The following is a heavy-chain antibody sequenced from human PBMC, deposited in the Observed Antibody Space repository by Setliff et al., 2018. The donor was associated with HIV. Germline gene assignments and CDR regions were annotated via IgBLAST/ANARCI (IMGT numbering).Heavy chain of an antibody. V-gene: IGHV4-38-2*01. Sequence: SETLSLTCAVSSYSISSGYYWGWIRQPPGKGLEWIGYIYTSGNTNYDPSLKSRVTISVDTSKNQFSLKLASVTAADTAVYFCARRSDWFDPWGQGTLVTVSS. CDR1: SYSISSGYY. CDR2: IYTSGNT. CDR3: ARRSDWFDP. J-gene: IGHJ5*02.